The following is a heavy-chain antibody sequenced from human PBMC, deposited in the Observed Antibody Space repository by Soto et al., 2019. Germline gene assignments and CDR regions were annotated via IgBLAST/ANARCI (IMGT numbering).Heavy chain of an antibody. J-gene: IGHJ3*02. CDR2: IYYSGST. CDR1: GGSISSSSYY. Sequence: LSLTCTVSGGSISSSSYYWGWIRQPPGKGLEWIGSIYYSGSTYYNPSLKSRVTISVDTSKNQFSLKLSSVTAADTAVYYCARHRAGMIVDGGAFDIWGQGTMVTVSS. V-gene: IGHV4-39*01. D-gene: IGHD3-22*01. CDR3: ARHRAGMIVDGGAFDI.